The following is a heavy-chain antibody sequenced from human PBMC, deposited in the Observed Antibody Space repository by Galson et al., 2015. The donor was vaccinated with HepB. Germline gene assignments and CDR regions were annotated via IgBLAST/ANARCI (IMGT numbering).Heavy chain of an antibody. CDR3: ASTNDYKGYYYYYGMDV. CDR1: GFTFSSYS. J-gene: IGHJ6*02. Sequence: SLRLSCAASGFTFSSYSMNWVRQAPGKGLEWVSSISSSSSYIYYADSVKGRFTISRDNAKNSLYLQMNSLRAEDTAVYYCASTNDYKGYYYYYGMDVWGQGTTVTVSS. CDR2: ISSSSSYI. D-gene: IGHD4-11*01. V-gene: IGHV3-21*01.